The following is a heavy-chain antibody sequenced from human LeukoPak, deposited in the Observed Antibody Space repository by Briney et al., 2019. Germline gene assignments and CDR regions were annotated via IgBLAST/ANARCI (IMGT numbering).Heavy chain of an antibody. CDR1: GGSISSRSYY. V-gene: IGHV4-39*01. J-gene: IGHJ6*03. D-gene: IGHD2-2*01. Sequence: SETLSLTCTVSGGSISSRSYYWGWFRQPPGKGLEWIGTGYNGGTTYYNPSLKSRATIFVDTSKNQFSLKVDSVTATDTAVYCCARNVPQYQFYYYMDVWGKGTTVTVSS. CDR2: GYNGGTT. CDR3: ARNVPQYQFYYYMDV.